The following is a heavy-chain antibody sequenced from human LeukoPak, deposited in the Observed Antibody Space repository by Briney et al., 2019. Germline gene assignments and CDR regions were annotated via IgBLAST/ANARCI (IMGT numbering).Heavy chain of an antibody. CDR1: GYTFTGQY. CDR3: ARSYSYDSSGYYGAK. J-gene: IGHJ4*02. V-gene: IGHV1-2*02. CDR2: INPNSGGT. D-gene: IGHD3-22*01. Sequence: ASVKVSCKASGYTFTGQYIHWVRQAPGQGPEWMGWINPNSGGTNYAQKFQGRVTTTRDTSISTAYMEVSSLRSDDTAVYYCARSYSYDSSGYYGAKWGQGTLVTVPS.